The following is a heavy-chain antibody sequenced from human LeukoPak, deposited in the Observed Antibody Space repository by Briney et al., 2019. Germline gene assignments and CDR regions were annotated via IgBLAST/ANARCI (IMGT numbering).Heavy chain of an antibody. J-gene: IGHJ6*02. Sequence: SETLSLTCTVSGGSISGYFWSWIRQPPGKGLEWIGFIYYSGSTNYNPSLKSRVTISVDTSKNQFSLNLSSVTAADTAVYYCVYTSGWTNFFYYGMDVWGRGTTVTVSS. V-gene: IGHV4-59*08. CDR2: IYYSGST. CDR3: VYTSGWTNFFYYGMDV. D-gene: IGHD6-19*01. CDR1: GGSISGYF.